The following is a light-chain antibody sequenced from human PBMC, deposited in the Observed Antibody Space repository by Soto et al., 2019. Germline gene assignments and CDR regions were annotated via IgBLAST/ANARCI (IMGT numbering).Light chain of an antibody. CDR1: QRLSASY. CDR2: DAS. CDR3: QQYNNWPIT. J-gene: IGKJ5*01. V-gene: IGKV3-15*01. Sequence: EIVLTQSPGPLSLSPGQRATLSCRASQRLSASYLAWYQQKPGQAPRLLIYDASTRATGLPARFSGSGSGTQFTLTISSLQSEDFAVYYCQQYNNWPITFGQGTRLEIK.